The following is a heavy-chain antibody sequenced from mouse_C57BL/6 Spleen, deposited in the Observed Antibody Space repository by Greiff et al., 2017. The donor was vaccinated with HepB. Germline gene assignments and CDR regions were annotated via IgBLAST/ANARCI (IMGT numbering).Heavy chain of an antibody. Sequence: EVKLQESGPELVKPGASVKMSCKASGYTFTDYNMHWVKQSHGKSLEWIGYINPNNGGTSYNQKFKGKATLTVNKSSSTAYMELRSLTSEDSAVYYCARDYYGSSYVNYYAMDYWGQGTSVTVSS. CDR1: GYTFTDYN. D-gene: IGHD1-1*01. J-gene: IGHJ4*01. CDR3: ARDYYGSSYVNYYAMDY. CDR2: INPNNGGT. V-gene: IGHV1-22*01.